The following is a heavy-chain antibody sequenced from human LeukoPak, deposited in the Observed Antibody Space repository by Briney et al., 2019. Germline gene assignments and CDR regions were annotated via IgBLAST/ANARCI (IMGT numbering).Heavy chain of an antibody. D-gene: IGHD3-22*01. CDR1: GFSFTTYW. J-gene: IGHJ4*02. Sequence: PGGSLRLSCAASGFSFTTYWMSWVRQAPGKGLEWVANINQDGTEKYYVDSVKGRFTISRDNAKNSLYLQMNSLRAEDTAVYYCARDLYRIVVVPHYFDYWGQGTLVTVSS. CDR3: ARDLYRIVVVPHYFDY. V-gene: IGHV3-7*01. CDR2: INQDGTEK.